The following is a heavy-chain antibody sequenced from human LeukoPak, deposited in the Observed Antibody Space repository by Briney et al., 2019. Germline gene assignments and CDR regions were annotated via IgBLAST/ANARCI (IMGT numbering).Heavy chain of an antibody. J-gene: IGHJ4*02. Sequence: PGGTLRLSCAASGFIFNHHDMHWVRQAPGKGLEWVADIWSDKSNRFYGDSVRGRFTISRDDSRKTVYLQMERMAAEDTAIYYCAKDAQRGFDYSNSLEYWGQGALVTVAS. D-gene: IGHD4-11*01. CDR2: IWSDKSNR. CDR1: GFIFNHHD. V-gene: IGHV3-33*06. CDR3: AKDAQRGFDYSNSLEY.